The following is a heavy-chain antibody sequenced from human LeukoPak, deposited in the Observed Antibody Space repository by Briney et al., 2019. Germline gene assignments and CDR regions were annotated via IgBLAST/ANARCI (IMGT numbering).Heavy chain of an antibody. J-gene: IGHJ6*03. V-gene: IGHV1-8*01. Sequence: GASVKVSCKASGYTFTSYDINWVRQATGQGLEWMGWMNPNSGNTGYAQKFQGRVTMTRNTSISTAYMELSSLRSEDTAVYYCARVHGSGSYPIPYHYYYYMDVWGRGTTVTVSS. CDR1: GYTFTSYD. CDR2: MNPNSGNT. CDR3: ARVHGSGSYPIPYHYYYYMDV. D-gene: IGHD3-10*01.